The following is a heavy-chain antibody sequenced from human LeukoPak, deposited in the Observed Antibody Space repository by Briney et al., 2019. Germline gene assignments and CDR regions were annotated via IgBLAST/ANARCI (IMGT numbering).Heavy chain of an antibody. V-gene: IGHV1-2*02. D-gene: IGHD3-10*01. CDR1: GYTFTGYY. Sequence: GASVKASCKASGYTFTGYYMHWVRQAPGQGLEWMGWINPNSGGTNYAQKFQGRVTMTRDTSTSTVYMELSSLRSEDTAVYYCARDWVVRGVTVSGYWGQGTLVTVSS. CDR2: INPNSGGT. J-gene: IGHJ4*02. CDR3: ARDWVVRGVTVSGY.